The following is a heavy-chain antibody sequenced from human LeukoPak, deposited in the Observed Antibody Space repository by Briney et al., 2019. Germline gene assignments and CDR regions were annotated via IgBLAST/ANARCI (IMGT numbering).Heavy chain of an antibody. Sequence: PSETLSLTCAVYGGSFSGYYWSWIRQPPGKGLEWIGKINHSGSTNSNPSLKSRVTLSIDTSKNQFSLKRSSVTAADTAVYYCARGRGYGDYVGAFDIWGQGTMVTVSS. D-gene: IGHD4-17*01. V-gene: IGHV4-34*01. CDR3: ARGRGYGDYVGAFDI. CDR1: GGSFSGYY. CDR2: INHSGST. J-gene: IGHJ3*02.